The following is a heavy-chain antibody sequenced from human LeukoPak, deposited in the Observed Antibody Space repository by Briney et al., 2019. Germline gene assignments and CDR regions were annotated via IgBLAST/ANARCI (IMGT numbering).Heavy chain of an antibody. CDR3: ARGVGYYDSSGTIDF. CDR1: GFTFSSYG. J-gene: IGHJ4*02. D-gene: IGHD3-22*01. V-gene: IGHV3-33*01. CDR2: VWSDGSKK. Sequence: GGSLRLSCAASGFTFSSYGMHWVRQAPGKGLEWVAVVWSDGSKKYSADSVKGRITISRDDSKNTLYLQMNSLRAEDTAVYYCARGVGYYDSSGTIDFWGQGTLVTVSS.